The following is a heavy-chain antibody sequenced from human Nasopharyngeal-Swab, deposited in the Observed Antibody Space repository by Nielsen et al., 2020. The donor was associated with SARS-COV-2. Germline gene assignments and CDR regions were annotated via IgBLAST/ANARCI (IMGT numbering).Heavy chain of an antibody. Sequence: GESLKISCAASGFTFSNFAMSWVRQAPGKGLEWVSVISGDSDSTYYTDSVRGRFTISRDNSKNTLNLQMNNLRAEDTAVYYCASGESEFDPWGQGTLVTVSS. CDR1: GFTFSNFA. J-gene: IGHJ5*02. V-gene: IGHV3-23*01. CDR2: ISGDSDST. CDR3: ASGESEFDP. D-gene: IGHD3-10*01.